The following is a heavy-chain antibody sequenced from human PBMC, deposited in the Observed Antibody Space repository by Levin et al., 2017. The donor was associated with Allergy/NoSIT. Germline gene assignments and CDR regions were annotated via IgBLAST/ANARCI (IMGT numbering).Heavy chain of an antibody. CDR3: ARMHQGGWEMKFDY. CDR2: IIPIFGTA. V-gene: IGHV1-69*13. J-gene: IGHJ4*02. D-gene: IGHD6-19*01. CDR1: GGTFSSYA. Sequence: ASVKVSCKASGGTFSSYAISWVRQAPGQGLEWMGGIIPIFGTANYAQKFQGRVTITADESTSTAYMELSSLRSEDTAVYYCARMHQGGWEMKFDYWGQGTLVTVSS.